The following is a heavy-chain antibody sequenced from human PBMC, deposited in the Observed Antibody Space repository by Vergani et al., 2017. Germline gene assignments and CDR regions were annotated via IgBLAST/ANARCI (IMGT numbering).Heavy chain of an antibody. J-gene: IGHJ4*02. V-gene: IGHV3-15*01. D-gene: IGHD4-11*01. Sequence: EVQLVESGGGLVKPGGSLRLSCAASGFTFSNAWMSWVRQAPGKGLEWVGRIKSETGGRTTEYAAPVKGRFTSSRDDSTNTLYLQMNSLKTEDRAVYYCSTEAGDYSTERFDYWGQGALVTVSS. CDR2: IKSETGGRTT. CDR3: STEAGDYSTERFDY. CDR1: GFTFSNAW.